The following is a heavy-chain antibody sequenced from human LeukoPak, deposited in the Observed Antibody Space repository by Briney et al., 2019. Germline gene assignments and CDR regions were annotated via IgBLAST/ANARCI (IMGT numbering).Heavy chain of an antibody. CDR2: IKQDGSEK. J-gene: IGHJ4*02. V-gene: IGHV3-7*01. CDR1: GFTFSSYW. CDR3: ARDGGTYRRYFDY. Sequence: PGGSLRLSCAASGFTFSSYWMSWVRQAPGKGLEWVANIKQDGSEKYYVDSVKGRFTISRDNAKNSLYLQMNSLRAEDTAVYYCARDGGTYRRYFDYWGQGTLVTVTS. D-gene: IGHD3-16*02.